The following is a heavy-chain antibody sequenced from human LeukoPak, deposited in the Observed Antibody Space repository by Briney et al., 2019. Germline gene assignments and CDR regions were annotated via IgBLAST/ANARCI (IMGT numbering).Heavy chain of an antibody. Sequence: SETLSLTCTVSGGSISSSSYYWGWIRQPPGNGLEWIGSIYYSGSTYYNPSLKSRVTISVDTSKNQFSLKLSSVTAADTAVYYCAAEDYYDSSGYAWGQGTLVTVSS. V-gene: IGHV4-39*01. D-gene: IGHD3-22*01. CDR2: IYYSGST. J-gene: IGHJ4*02. CDR1: GGSISSSSYY. CDR3: AAEDYYDSSGYA.